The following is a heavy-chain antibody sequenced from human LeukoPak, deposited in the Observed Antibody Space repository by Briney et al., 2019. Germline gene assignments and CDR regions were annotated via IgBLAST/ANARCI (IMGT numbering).Heavy chain of an antibody. Sequence: SETLSLTCTVSGGSISSYYWSWIRQPPGKGLEWIGYIYYSGSTNYNPSLKSRVTISVDTSKNQFSLKLNSVTAADTAVYYCARDPHYDFWSGYPHWGQGTQVTVSS. J-gene: IGHJ4*02. V-gene: IGHV4-59*12. CDR2: IYYSGST. D-gene: IGHD3-3*01. CDR3: ARDPHYDFWSGYPH. CDR1: GGSISSYY.